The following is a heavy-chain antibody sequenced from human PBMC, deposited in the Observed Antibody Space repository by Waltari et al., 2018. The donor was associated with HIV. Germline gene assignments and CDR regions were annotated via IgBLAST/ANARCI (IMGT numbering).Heavy chain of an antibody. J-gene: IGHJ4*02. V-gene: IGHV1-8*01. D-gene: IGHD3-3*01. CDR1: GYTFINYD. Sequence: QVQLVQSGAEVKKPGASVRVSCKAAGYTFINYDIIWVRQATGQGLEWMGWMNPNSYNRGYAQMFEDRLTMTTNTSITPAYMELSSRRSEGTVVYCCARLGGGIWSRYRRRRDHYYFDYWCQRTLVTVSS. CDR2: MNPNSYNR. CDR3: ARLGGGIWSRYRRRRDHYYFDY.